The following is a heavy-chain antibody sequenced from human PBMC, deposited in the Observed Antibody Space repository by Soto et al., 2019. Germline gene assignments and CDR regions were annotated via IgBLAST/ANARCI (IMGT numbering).Heavy chain of an antibody. J-gene: IGHJ3*01. D-gene: IGHD1-26*01. CDR1: GFTFSSYA. CDR2: ISASGGRT. V-gene: IGHV3-23*01. Sequence: QPGGSLRLSCAASGFTFSSYAMSWVRQAPGKGLEWVSGISASGGRTYYADSVKGRFTISRDNSKNTMYLQMNSLRVEDTAVHKCAKDWDLLRAFDLWGQGTMVTVSS. CDR3: AKDWDLLRAFDL.